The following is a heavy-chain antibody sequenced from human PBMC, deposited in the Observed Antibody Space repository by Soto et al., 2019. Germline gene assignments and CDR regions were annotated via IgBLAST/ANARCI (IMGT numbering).Heavy chain of an antibody. D-gene: IGHD3-3*01. CDR3: AREGADYDFWSGNAFDI. J-gene: IGHJ3*02. V-gene: IGHV4-34*01. Sequence: PSETLSLTCAVYGGSFSGYYWSWIRLPPGKGLEWIGEINHSGSTNYNPSLKSRVTISVDTSKNQFSLKLSSVTAADTAVYYCAREGADYDFWSGNAFDIWGQGTMVTVSS. CDR1: GGSFSGYY. CDR2: INHSGST.